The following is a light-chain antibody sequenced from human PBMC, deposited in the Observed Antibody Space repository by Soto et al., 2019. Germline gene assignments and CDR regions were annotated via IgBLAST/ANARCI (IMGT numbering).Light chain of an antibody. V-gene: IGKV1-39*01. Sequence: DIQMTQSPSSLSASVGDRVTIACRASQSISIYLNWYQQKPGKAPNLLIYAASSLQSRVPSRFGGSGSGTDFTLTISSLQPEDFATYYCQQSYSTPHTFGQGTKLEIK. CDR1: QSISIY. J-gene: IGKJ2*01. CDR2: AAS. CDR3: QQSYSTPHT.